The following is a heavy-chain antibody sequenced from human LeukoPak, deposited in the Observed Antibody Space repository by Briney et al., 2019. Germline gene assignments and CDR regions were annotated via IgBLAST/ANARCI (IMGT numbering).Heavy chain of an antibody. V-gene: IGHV4-61*01. CDR3: AGDPGGGAMVTV. CDR1: GGSVSSGSYY. CDR2: IYYSGST. D-gene: IGHD5-18*01. Sequence: KSSETLSLTCTVSGGSVSSGSYYWSWIRQPPGKGLEWIGYIYYSGSTNYNPSLKSRVTISVDTSKNQFSLKLSSVTAADTAVYYGAGDPGGGAMVTVWGQGTLVTVSS. J-gene: IGHJ4*02.